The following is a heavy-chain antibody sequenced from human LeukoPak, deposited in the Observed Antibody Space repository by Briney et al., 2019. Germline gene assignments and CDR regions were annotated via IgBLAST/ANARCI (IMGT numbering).Heavy chain of an antibody. D-gene: IGHD1-26*01. Sequence: SETLSLTCSVSDGSINSYYWNWIRRPPGKGLEWIGYIYYNGNTNYSPSLMSRVTMSVDTSKNLFSLKVSSVTAADTAVYYCARGRSNYYGMDVWGQGTTVTVSS. J-gene: IGHJ6*02. CDR3: ARGRSNYYGMDV. CDR1: DGSINSYY. CDR2: IYYNGNT. V-gene: IGHV4-59*01.